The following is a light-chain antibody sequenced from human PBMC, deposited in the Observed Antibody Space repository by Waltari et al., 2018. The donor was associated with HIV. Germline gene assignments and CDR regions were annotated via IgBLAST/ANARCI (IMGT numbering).Light chain of an antibody. V-gene: IGLV1-44*01. CDR2: SDN. CDR1: SSNIGSNA. Sequence: QSVLTQPPSASGTPGQRVTISCSGSSSNIGSNAVNWFQHLSVTAPRLLIHSDNQRPSGVPERVSGSKSGTSASLAITGLQSEDEAVYYCASWDDSLSALLFGGGTRLTVL. CDR3: ASWDDSLSALL. J-gene: IGLJ2*01.